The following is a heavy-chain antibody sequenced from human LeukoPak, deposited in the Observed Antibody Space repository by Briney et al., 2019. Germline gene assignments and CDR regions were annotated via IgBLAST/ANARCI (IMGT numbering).Heavy chain of an antibody. Sequence: GGSLRLSCAASGFTVSRSYISWVRQAPGKGLEWVSVIKTSGNTYYADSVKGRFTISRDNSKNTLYLQMNSLRAEDTAVYYCARAPFYFDSSNYPYFDYWGQGTLVTVSS. V-gene: IGHV3-53*01. CDR2: IKTSGNT. D-gene: IGHD3-22*01. CDR1: GFTVSRSY. J-gene: IGHJ4*02. CDR3: ARAPFYFDSSNYPYFDY.